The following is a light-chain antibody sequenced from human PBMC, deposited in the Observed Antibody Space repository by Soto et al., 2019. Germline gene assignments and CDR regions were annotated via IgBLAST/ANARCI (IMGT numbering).Light chain of an antibody. V-gene: IGLV2-14*01. J-gene: IGLJ1*01. Sequence: LTQPASVSGSPGQSITISCTGTSSDVGGYNFVSWYQQHPDKAPKLMIYDVTNRPSGVSNRFSGSKSGNTASLTISGLQAEDEADYYCSSYTSISTYVFGTGTKVT. CDR3: SSYTSISTYV. CDR1: SSDVGGYNF. CDR2: DVT.